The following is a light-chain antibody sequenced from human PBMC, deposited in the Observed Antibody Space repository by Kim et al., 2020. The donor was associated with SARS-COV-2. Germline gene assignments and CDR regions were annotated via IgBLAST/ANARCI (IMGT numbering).Light chain of an antibody. CDR2: RDN. CDR1: KLGDKY. V-gene: IGLV3-1*01. Sequence: VSPVQPASITCSGDKLGDKYASWYQPKPGQSPVVVIFRDNGRPSGIPERFSGSNSGNTATLTISGTQAMDEADYYCQAWDSSIYVFGTGTKVTVL. J-gene: IGLJ1*01. CDR3: QAWDSSIYV.